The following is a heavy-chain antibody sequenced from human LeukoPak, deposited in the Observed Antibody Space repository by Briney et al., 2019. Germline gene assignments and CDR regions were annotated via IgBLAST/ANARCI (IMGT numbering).Heavy chain of an antibody. CDR2: IYYSGST. D-gene: IGHD5-18*01. V-gene: IGHV4-39*07. Sequence: PSETLSLTCTVSGGSISSSSYYWGWIRQPPGKGLEWIGSIYYSGSTYYNPSLKSRVTISVDTSKNRFSLKLSSVTAADTAVYYCARGSYGLGLGGWFDPWGQGTLVTVSS. CDR1: GGSISSSSYY. CDR3: ARGSYGLGLGGWFDP. J-gene: IGHJ5*02.